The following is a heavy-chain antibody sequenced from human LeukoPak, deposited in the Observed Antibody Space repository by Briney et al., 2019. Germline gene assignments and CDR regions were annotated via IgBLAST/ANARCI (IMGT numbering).Heavy chain of an antibody. V-gene: IGHV1-2*06. J-gene: IGHJ4*02. D-gene: IGHD2-2*01. CDR3: VRVRGYCSSTSCYDFDY. Sequence: GASVKVSCKASGYTFTGYYVHWVRQAPGQGLEWMGRLNPNSGDTNCAQNFQGRVTMTRDTSISTAYMELNRLKSDDTAVYFCVRVRGYCSSTSCYDFDYWGQGTLVTVSS. CDR1: GYTFTGYY. CDR2: LNPNSGDT.